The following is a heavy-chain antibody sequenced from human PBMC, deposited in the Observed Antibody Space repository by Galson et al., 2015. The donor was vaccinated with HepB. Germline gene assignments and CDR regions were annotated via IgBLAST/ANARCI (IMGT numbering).Heavy chain of an antibody. CDR3: ARGPRGYSYGFYYYYGMDV. D-gene: IGHD5-18*01. V-gene: IGHV1-69*13. CDR2: IIPIFGTA. J-gene: IGHJ6*02. CDR1: GGTFSSYA. Sequence: SVKVSCKASGGTFSSYAISWVRQAPGQGLEWMGGIIPIFGTANYAQKFQGRVTITADESTSTAYMELSSLRSEDTAVYYCARGPRGYSYGFYYYYGMDVWGQGTTVTVSS.